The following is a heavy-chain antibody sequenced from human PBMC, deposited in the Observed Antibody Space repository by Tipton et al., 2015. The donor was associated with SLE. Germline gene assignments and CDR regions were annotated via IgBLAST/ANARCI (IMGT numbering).Heavy chain of an antibody. Sequence: TLSLTCTVSGGSISSYYWSWIRQPAGKGLEWIGRIYTSGSTNYNPSLKSRVTMSVDTSKNQFSLKLSSVTAADTAVYYCATVGPGIAAAGMTLWHWFDPWGQGTLVTVSS. CDR2: IYTSGST. D-gene: IGHD6-13*01. CDR1: GGSISSYY. J-gene: IGHJ5*02. CDR3: ATVGPGIAAAGMTLWHWFDP. V-gene: IGHV4-4*07.